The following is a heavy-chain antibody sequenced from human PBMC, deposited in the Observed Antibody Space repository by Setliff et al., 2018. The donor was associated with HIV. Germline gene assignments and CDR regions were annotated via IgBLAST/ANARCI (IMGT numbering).Heavy chain of an antibody. CDR3: ARTPRIMVTLKGEYYYYYMDV. CDR2: IGADNGNT. Sequence: ASVKVSCKASGYTFTSYGITWVRQAPGQGLEWMGWIGADNGNTNYAQKFQGRLSMSTASSTSTANMFLRSLRYDDTAVYYCARTPRIMVTLKGEYYYYYMDVWGKGTTVTVSS. CDR1: GYTFTSYG. D-gene: IGHD2-8*01. J-gene: IGHJ6*03. V-gene: IGHV1-18*01.